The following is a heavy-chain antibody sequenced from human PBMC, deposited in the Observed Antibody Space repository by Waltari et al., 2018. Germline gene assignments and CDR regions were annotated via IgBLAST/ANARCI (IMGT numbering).Heavy chain of an antibody. D-gene: IGHD1-1*01. CDR3: ARSTGDY. CDR2: FYSGGST. V-gene: IGHV3-66*02. Sequence: EVQLVESGGGLVQPGGSLRLSCAASGFTVSSNYVSWVRQAPGKGLEWVSVFYSGGSTYYSDSVEGRVTISRNNSKNTLYLQMNSLRAEDTAVYYCARSTGDYWGQGTLVTVSS. CDR1: GFTVSSNY. J-gene: IGHJ4*02.